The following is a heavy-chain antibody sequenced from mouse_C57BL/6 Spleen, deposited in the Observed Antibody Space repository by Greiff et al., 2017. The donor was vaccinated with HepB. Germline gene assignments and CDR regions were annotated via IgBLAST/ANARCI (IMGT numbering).Heavy chain of an antibody. CDR1: GYTFNSDW. V-gene: IGHV1-53*01. CDR3: ARSQYWTLCC. Sequence: QVQLQQPGTELVKPGASVKLSCKASGYTFNSDWMHWVKQRPGQGLEWIGNINPSNGGTNYNAKFQSKATLTVDKSSSTAYMQLSSLTSEDSALYYCARSQYWTLCCWGQGTTLTVST. J-gene: IGHJ2*01. CDR2: INPSNGGT.